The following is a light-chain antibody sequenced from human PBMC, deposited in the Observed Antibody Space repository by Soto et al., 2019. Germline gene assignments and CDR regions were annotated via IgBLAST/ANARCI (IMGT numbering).Light chain of an antibody. CDR2: DTY. Sequence: AVQITQSPSALSACVGDRVTITCRASQEIRNDLGWYQQKPGKAPKVLIYDTYTLQSGVPSRLSGSGSGTDFTLTISSLQPEDIATYYCLQDNMYPLTFGGGTKV. CDR1: QEIRND. V-gene: IGKV1-6*01. J-gene: IGKJ4*01. CDR3: LQDNMYPLT.